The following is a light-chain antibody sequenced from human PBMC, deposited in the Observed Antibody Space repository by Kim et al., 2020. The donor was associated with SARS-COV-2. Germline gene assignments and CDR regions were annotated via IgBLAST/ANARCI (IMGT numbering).Light chain of an antibody. Sequence: ELTQPPSASGTPGQRVTISCSGSSSNSGSNFVYWYQRFPGTAPKLLIYRNNQRPSGVPDRFSGSKSGTSASLAVSGLRSEDEADYYCAAWDDSLSGWVFGGGTKLTVL. CDR3: AAWDDSLSGWV. V-gene: IGLV1-47*01. J-gene: IGLJ3*02. CDR2: RNN. CDR1: SSNSGSNF.